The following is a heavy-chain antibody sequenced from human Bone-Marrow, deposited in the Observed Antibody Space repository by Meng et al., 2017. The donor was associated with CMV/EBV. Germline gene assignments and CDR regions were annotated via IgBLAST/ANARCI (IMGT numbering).Heavy chain of an antibody. J-gene: IGHJ4*02. CDR1: GGTFSSYA. CDR2: IIPIFGTA. D-gene: IGHD3-10*01. V-gene: IGHV1-69*05. Sequence: SVKVSCKASGGTFSSYAISWVRQAPGQGLEWMGGIIPIFGTANYAQKFQGRVTITTDESTSTAYMELSSLRSEDTAVYYCSRDPFYGSGSGIYWGQGTLVTVSS. CDR3: SRDPFYGSGSGIY.